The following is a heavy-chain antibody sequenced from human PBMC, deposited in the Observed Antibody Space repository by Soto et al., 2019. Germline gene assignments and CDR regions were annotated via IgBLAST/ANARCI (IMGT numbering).Heavy chain of an antibody. J-gene: IGHJ5*02. CDR2: IIPIFNTP. V-gene: IGHV1-69*13. CDR1: GGTFSNYA. Sequence: ASVKVSCKSSGGTFSNYAVSWVRQAPGQGLEWMGGIIPIFNTPNYAQKFQGRVAFTADESTGTAYMELTSLTSEDTAVYYCARHHGPTTSENWFDPWGQGTLVTVSS. D-gene: IGHD5-12*01. CDR3: ARHHGPTTSENWFDP.